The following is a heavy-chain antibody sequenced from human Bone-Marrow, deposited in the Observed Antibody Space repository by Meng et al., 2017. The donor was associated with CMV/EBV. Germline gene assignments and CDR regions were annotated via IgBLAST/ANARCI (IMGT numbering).Heavy chain of an antibody. V-gene: IGHV1-18*01. CDR2: ISAYNGNT. D-gene: IGHD2-2*01. J-gene: IGHJ6*02. Sequence: ASVKVSCKASGYTFTSYGISWVRQAPGQGLEWMGWISAYNGNTNYAQKLQGRVTMTTDTSTSTAYMELRSLRSDDTAVYYCARDIVVVPAAHFSYYYYYGMDVCGQGTTVTVSS. CDR3: ARDIVVVPAAHFSYYYYYGMDV. CDR1: GYTFTSYG.